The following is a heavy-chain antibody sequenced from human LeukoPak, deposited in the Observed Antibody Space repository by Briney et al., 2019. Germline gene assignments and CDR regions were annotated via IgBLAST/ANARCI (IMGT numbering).Heavy chain of an antibody. CDR1: GFTFSSYG. CDR2: ISGSGGST. D-gene: IGHD3-22*01. J-gene: IGHJ4*02. CDR3: AKTPSYYDSSGYYSFDY. V-gene: IGHV3-23*01. Sequence: PGGSLRLSCAAYGFTFSSYGMSWVRQAPGKGLEWVSAISGSGGSTYYADSVKGRFAVSRDNSKNTLYLQMNSLRAEDTAVYHRAKTPSYYDSSGYYSFDYWGQGTLVTVSS.